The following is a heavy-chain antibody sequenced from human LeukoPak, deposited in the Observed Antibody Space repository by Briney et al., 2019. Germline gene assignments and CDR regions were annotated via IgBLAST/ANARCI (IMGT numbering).Heavy chain of an antibody. CDR2: ITPNSGGT. V-gene: IGHV1-2*06. D-gene: IGHD2-21*01. CDR1: GYSFTGYY. Sequence: GASVKVSCKASGYSFTGYYMHWVRQAPGQGLEWMGRITPNSGGTKYAQKFQGRVTMTWDTSISTAYMELSSLRSEDTAVYYCARAPVVVIVHYYYYGMDVWGQGTTVTVSS. J-gene: IGHJ6*02. CDR3: ARAPVVVIVHYYYYGMDV.